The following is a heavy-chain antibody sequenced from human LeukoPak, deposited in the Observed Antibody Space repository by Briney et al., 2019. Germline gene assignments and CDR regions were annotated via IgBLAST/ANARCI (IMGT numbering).Heavy chain of an antibody. J-gene: IGHJ3*02. CDR2: IRSSSSTI. Sequence: GGSLRLSCAASGFTFSSYIMNWVRQAPGKGLEWVSYIRSSSSTIYYADSVKGRFTISRDNAKNSLYLQMNSLRAEDTAVYYCARAKRNGFDIWGQGTMVTASS. V-gene: IGHV3-48*01. CDR3: ARAKRNGFDI. CDR1: GFTFSSYI.